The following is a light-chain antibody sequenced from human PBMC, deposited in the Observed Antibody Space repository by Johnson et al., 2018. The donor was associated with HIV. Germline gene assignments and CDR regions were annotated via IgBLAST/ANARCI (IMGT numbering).Light chain of an antibody. CDR1: SSNIGNNY. V-gene: IGLV1-51*02. CDR2: ENT. J-gene: IGLJ1*01. Sequence: QSVLTQPPSVSAAPGQKVTISCSGSSSNIGNNYVSWYQQLPGTAPKLLIYENTKRPSGIPDRFSGSKSGTSATLGISGLQNGDEADYYCGTWDSRLNVYLFGTGTKVTVL. CDR3: GTWDSRLNVYL.